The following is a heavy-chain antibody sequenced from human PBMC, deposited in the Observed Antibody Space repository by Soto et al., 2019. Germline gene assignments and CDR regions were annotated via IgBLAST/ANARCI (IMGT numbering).Heavy chain of an antibody. Sequence: SPTLSLTFNISGVTFSSICYTLNCIRQSTSRGLEWLGRTYYRSKWYNDYAESVKSRITINPDTSKNQFSLHLNSVTPEDTAVYYCVRLIGNSWLDFWGQGTLVTVSS. CDR1: GVTFSSICYT. J-gene: IGHJ5*01. CDR3: VRLIGNSWLDF. V-gene: IGHV6-1*01. D-gene: IGHD1-26*01. CDR2: TYYRSKWYN.